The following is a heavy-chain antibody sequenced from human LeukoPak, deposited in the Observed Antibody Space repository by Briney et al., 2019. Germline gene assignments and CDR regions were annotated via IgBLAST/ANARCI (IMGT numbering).Heavy chain of an antibody. Sequence: ASVKASCKASGYTFTSYGISWVRQAPGQGLEWMGWISAYNGNTNYAQKLQGRVTMTTDTSTSTAYMELRSLRSDDTAVYYCARGLAYYCGSGSYSNGMDVWGQGTTVTVSS. J-gene: IGHJ6*02. CDR1: GYTFTSYG. CDR3: ARGLAYYCGSGSYSNGMDV. D-gene: IGHD3-10*01. V-gene: IGHV1-18*01. CDR2: ISAYNGNT.